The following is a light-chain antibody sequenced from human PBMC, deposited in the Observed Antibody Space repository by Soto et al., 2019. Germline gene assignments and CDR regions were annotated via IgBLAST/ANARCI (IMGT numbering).Light chain of an antibody. CDR3: QQYGSSLWT. CDR2: GAS. V-gene: IGKV3-20*01. J-gene: IGKJ1*01. Sequence: EIVLTQSPGTPSLSPGERATLSCRASQSVSSSYLAWYQQKPGQAPRLLIYGASNRATGIPDRFSGSGSGTDFTLTISRLEPEDFAVYYCQQYGSSLWTFGQGTKVEIK. CDR1: QSVSSSY.